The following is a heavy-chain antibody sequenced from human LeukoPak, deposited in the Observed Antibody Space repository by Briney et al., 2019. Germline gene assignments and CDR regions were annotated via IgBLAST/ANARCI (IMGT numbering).Heavy chain of an antibody. CDR3: AKGGRGYYYYYMDV. CDR2: ISYDGSNK. V-gene: IGHV3-30*04. CDR1: GFTFSSYE. Sequence: GGSLRLSCAASGFTFSSYEMNWVRQAPGKGLEWVALISYDGSNKYYADSVKGRFTISRDNSKNTLYLQMNSLRAEDTAVYYCAKGGRGYYYYYMDVWGKGTTVTVSS. J-gene: IGHJ6*03.